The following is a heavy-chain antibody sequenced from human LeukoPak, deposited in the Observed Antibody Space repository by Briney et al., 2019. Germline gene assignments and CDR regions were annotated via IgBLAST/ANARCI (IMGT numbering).Heavy chain of an antibody. CDR2: INQDGSEK. Sequence: PGGSLRLSCATSGFSFNNDWMDWVRQAPGKGLEWVANINQDGSEKNCLDSVKGRFTISRDNAQNSLYLQMNSLRAEDTAVYYCARGYYDFWSGYYTYYFDYWGQGTLVTVSS. CDR1: GFSFNNDW. J-gene: IGHJ4*02. V-gene: IGHV3-7*01. D-gene: IGHD3-3*01. CDR3: ARGYYDFWSGYYTYYFDY.